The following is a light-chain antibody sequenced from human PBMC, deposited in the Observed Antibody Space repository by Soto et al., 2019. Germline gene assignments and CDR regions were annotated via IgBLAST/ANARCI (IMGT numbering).Light chain of an antibody. CDR1: NSNIGQFN. Sequence: QSVLTQPPSTSGTPGQRVTIPCSGANSNIGQFNVNWFKQLPGTAPKLLIYSTDQRPSGVPDRFSGSKSGTSASLAISDLQTEDEDDYYCAAWDDSLSGLYVFGSGSKLTVL. CDR2: STD. V-gene: IGLV1-44*01. J-gene: IGLJ1*01. CDR3: AAWDDSLSGLYV.